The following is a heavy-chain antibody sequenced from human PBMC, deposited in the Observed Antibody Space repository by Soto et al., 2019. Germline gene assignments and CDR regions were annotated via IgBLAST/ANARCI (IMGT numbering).Heavy chain of an antibody. V-gene: IGHV2-5*02. CDR3: AHSSSRWQVGY. D-gene: IGHD1-26*01. CDR2: VYWDDDK. CDR1: GFSLSTSGVG. J-gene: IGHJ4*02. Sequence: QITLKESGPTLVKPTQTLTLTCTFSGFSLSTSGVGVVWLRQPPGKALEWLALVYWDDDKRYSPSLKSRLTITQDTSNNQVVLTMNNMDHVDTDTYYCAHSSSRWQVGYWGQGALVTVSS.